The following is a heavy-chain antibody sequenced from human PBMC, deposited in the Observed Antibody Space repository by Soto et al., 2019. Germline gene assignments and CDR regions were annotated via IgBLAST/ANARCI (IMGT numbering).Heavy chain of an antibody. D-gene: IGHD4-17*01. CDR2: IKEDGSER. V-gene: IGHV3-7*01. J-gene: IGHJ4*02. Sequence: PGGSLRLSCAGSGFTFSTYWMTWVRQAPGKGLEWVANIKEDGSERYYVDSVKGRFTISRDNAKNSLYLQMNSLRAEDTAVYYCASPLKNGDYFDYWGQGT. CDR3: ASPLKNGDYFDY. CDR1: GFTFSTYW.